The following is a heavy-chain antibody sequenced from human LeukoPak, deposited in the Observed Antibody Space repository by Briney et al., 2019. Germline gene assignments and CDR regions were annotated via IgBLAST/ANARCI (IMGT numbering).Heavy chain of an antibody. V-gene: IGHV3-30*18. Sequence: GRSLRLSCAASGFTFSSYGMHWVRQAPGKGLEWVAVISYDGSNKYYADSVKGRFTISRDNSKNTLYLQMNSLRAEDTAVYYCAKEMYYYDSSGNQFDYWGQGTLVTVSS. CDR2: ISYDGSNK. D-gene: IGHD3-22*01. CDR1: GFTFSSYG. J-gene: IGHJ4*02. CDR3: AKEMYYYDSSGNQFDY.